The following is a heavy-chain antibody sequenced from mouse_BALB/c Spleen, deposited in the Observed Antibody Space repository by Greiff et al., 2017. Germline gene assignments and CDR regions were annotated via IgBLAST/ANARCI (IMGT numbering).Heavy chain of an antibody. Sequence: DVLLVESGGGLVKPGGSLKLSCAASGFTFSSYTMSWVRQTPEKRLEWVATISSGGSYTYYPDSVKGRFTISRDNAKNTLYLQMSSLKSEDTAMYYCTRDGNSGGNYLWYFDYWGQGTTLTVSS. CDR1: GFTFSSYT. V-gene: IGHV5-6-4*01. CDR2: ISSGGSYT. D-gene: IGHD2-1*01. CDR3: TRDGNSGGNYLWYFDY. J-gene: IGHJ2*01.